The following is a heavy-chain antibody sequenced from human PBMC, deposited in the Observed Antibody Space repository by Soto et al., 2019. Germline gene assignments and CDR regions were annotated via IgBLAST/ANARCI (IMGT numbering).Heavy chain of an antibody. CDR3: ARGNRWRSGLTWFDP. CDR2: IWYDGSNK. CDR1: GFTFSSYG. Sequence: GGSLRLSCAASGFTFSSYGMHWVRQAPGKGLEWVAVIWYDGSNKYCADSVKGRFTISRDNSKNTLYLQMNSLRAEDTAVYYCARGNRWRSGLTWFDPWGQGTLVTVSA. J-gene: IGHJ5*02. V-gene: IGHV3-33*01. D-gene: IGHD1-1*01.